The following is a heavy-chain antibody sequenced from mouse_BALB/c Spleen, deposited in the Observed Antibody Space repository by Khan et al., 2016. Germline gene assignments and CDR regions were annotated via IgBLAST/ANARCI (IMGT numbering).Heavy chain of an antibody. J-gene: IGHJ2*01. D-gene: IGHD2-14*01. CDR2: INTETGEP. Sequence: QIQLVQSGPELKKPGETVKISCKASDYTFTDFSMHCVMQAPGQGSKWMACINTETGEPTSADDFKGRLAFSLETSASTSYLQINDLKNEDTATYFCARHYRYDGGDYCGEATPLAASS. V-gene: IGHV9-2-1*01. CDR3: ARHYRYDGGDY. CDR1: DYTFTDFS.